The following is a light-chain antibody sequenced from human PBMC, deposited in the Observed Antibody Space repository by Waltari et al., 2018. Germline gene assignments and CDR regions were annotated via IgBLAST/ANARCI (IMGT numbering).Light chain of an antibody. V-gene: IGLV5-45*01. CDR2: YKPDSTI. CDR1: SDINVRTYK. Sequence: QAVLTQPASLSASPGASASLTCTLRSDINVRTYKIYWYQQRPGSPPQFLLKYKPDSTIQLGSGGPSRLSGSKDTSANAFILLISGLQSEDEADYYCMILYNNAVVCGGGTNLTVL. CDR3: MILYNNAVV. J-gene: IGLJ3*02.